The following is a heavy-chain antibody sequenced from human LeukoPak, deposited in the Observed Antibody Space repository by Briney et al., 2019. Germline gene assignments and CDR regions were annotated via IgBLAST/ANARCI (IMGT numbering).Heavy chain of an antibody. V-gene: IGHV1-18*01. CDR2: ISGSSSNT. D-gene: IGHD3-16*01. J-gene: IGHJ3*02. CDR1: GYTFMSHG. CDR3: ARATGTWGHDGFDI. Sequence: ASVKVSCKAYGYTFMSHGISWVRQAPGQGLEWMGWISGSSSNTNYAQRLQGRVTMTTDTSTTTAYMELRSLRSDDTAVYYCARATGTWGHDGFDIWGQGTMFPVSS.